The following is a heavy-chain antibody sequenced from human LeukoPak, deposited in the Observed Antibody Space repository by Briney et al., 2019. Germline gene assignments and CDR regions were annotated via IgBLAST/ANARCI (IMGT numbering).Heavy chain of an antibody. J-gene: IGHJ4*02. D-gene: IGHD1-26*01. CDR3: AKDSLGGRNYFDY. V-gene: IGHV3-30*18. Sequence: PGGSLRLSCAASGFTFSSYGMHWVRQAPGKGLEWVAIISYDGSNKYYADSVKGRFTISRDNSKNTLYLQTNSLRAEDTAVYYCAKDSLGGRNYFDYWGQGALVTVSS. CDR1: GFTFSSYG. CDR2: ISYDGSNK.